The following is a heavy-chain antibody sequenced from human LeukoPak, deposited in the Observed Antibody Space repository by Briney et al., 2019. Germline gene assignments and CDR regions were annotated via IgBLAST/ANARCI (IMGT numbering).Heavy chain of an antibody. CDR3: AIAMLRGVRDAFDI. Sequence: GGSLRLSCAASGFTFSSYEMNWVRHAPGKGLEWVSYISSSGSTIYYADSVKGRFTISRDNAKNSLYLQMNSLRAEDTAVYYRAIAMLRGVRDAFDIWGQGTMVTVSS. J-gene: IGHJ3*02. V-gene: IGHV3-48*03. D-gene: IGHD3-10*01. CDR2: ISSSGSTI. CDR1: GFTFSSYE.